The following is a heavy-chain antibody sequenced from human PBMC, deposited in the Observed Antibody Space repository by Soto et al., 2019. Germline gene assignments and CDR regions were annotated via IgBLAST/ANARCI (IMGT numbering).Heavy chain of an antibody. J-gene: IGHJ6*02. D-gene: IGHD1-7*01. CDR2: IYYSGST. CDR3: AREGLTGTIGLYYYSGMDV. V-gene: IGHV4-59*01. CDR1: GGSISSYY. Sequence: QVQLQESGPGLVKPSETLSLTCTVSGGSISSYYWSWIRQPPGKGLEWIGYIYYSGSTNYNPSLKSRVTISVDPSKNQFSLKLSSVTAADTAVYYCAREGLTGTIGLYYYSGMDVWGQGTTVTVSS.